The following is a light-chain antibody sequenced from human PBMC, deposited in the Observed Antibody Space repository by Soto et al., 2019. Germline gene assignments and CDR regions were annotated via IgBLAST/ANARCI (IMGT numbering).Light chain of an antibody. V-gene: IGLV2-11*01. CDR1: SSDVGYYNY. Sequence: QSVLTQPRSVSGSPGQSVTISCTGTSSDVGYYNYVSWYQQHPGKAPKLMIYDVSKRPSGVPDRFSGSKSGNTASLTISGLQAEDEADYHCCSYAGTHWVFGGGTKLTVL. CDR3: CSYAGTHWV. J-gene: IGLJ3*02. CDR2: DVS.